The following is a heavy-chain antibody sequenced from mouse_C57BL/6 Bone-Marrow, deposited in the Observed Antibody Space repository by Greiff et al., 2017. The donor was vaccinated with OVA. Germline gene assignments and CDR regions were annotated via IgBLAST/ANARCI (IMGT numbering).Heavy chain of an antibody. J-gene: IGHJ4*01. D-gene: IGHD6-1*01. CDR2: IYPGSGST. CDR3: ARPSPGDYDMDY. Sequence: QVQLKQPGAELVKPGASVQMSCKASGYTFTSYWITWVKQRPGQGLEWIGDIYPGSGSTNYNEKFKSKATLTVDTSSSTAYMKLSSLTSEDSAVYYCARPSPGDYDMDYGGQGTSVTVSS. CDR1: GYTFTSYW. V-gene: IGHV1-55*01.